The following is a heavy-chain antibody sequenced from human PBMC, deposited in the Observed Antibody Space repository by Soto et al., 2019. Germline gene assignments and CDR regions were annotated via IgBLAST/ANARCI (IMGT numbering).Heavy chain of an antibody. CDR3: ARDRIAAAFYYGMDV. CDR1: GFTFSSYS. J-gene: IGHJ6*02. Sequence: GSLRLSCAASGFTFSSYSMNWVRQAPGKGLEWVSYISSSSSTIYYADSVKGRFTISRDNAKNSLYLQMNSLRAEDTAVYYCARDRIAAAFYYGMDVWGQGTTVTVSS. CDR2: ISSSSSTI. D-gene: IGHD6-13*01. V-gene: IGHV3-48*01.